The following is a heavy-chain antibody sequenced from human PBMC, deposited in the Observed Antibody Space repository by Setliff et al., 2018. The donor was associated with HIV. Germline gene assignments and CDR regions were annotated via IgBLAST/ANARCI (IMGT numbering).Heavy chain of an antibody. D-gene: IGHD6-6*01. V-gene: IGHV1-18*01. CDR2: ISTYNGNR. J-gene: IGHJ4*02. CDR1: GYTFTNYG. Sequence: ASVKVSCKTSGYTFTNYGISWVRQAPGQGLEWMGWISTYNGNRNYAQKLQGRVTMTTDTSTTTAYMEARSLRSDDTAVYYCARVLWPYSSSRFDYWGQGTLVTVSS. CDR3: ARVLWPYSSSRFDY.